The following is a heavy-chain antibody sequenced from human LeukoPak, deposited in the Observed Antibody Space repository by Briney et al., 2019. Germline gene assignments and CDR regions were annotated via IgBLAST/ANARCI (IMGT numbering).Heavy chain of an antibody. Sequence: SETLSLTCAVYGGSFSGYYWSWIRQPPGKGLEWIGEINHSGSTNYNPSLKSRVIISVDASKNQFSLKLSSVTAADYCARGRRYSSSFSGRKPFDYWGQGTLVTVSS. J-gene: IGHJ4*02. CDR1: GGSFSGYY. V-gene: IGHV4-34*01. CDR2: INHSGST. D-gene: IGHD6-6*01. CDR3: RYSSSFSGRKPFDY.